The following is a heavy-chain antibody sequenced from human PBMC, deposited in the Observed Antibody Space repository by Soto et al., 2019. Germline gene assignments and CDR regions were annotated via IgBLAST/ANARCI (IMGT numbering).Heavy chain of an antibody. CDR1: CGSFSGYY. D-gene: IGHD3-10*01. Sequence: PSETLSLTCAVYCGSFSGYYWSWIRQPPGKGLEWIGEINHSGSTNYNPSLKSRVTISVDTSKNQFSLKLSSVTAADTAVYYCAWYRGSGSYYFDYWGQGTLVTVSS. CDR2: INHSGST. J-gene: IGHJ4*02. V-gene: IGHV4-34*01. CDR3: AWYRGSGSYYFDY.